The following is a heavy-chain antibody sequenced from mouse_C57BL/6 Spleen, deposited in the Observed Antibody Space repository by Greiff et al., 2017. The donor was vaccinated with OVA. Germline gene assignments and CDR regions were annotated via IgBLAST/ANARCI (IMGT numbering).Heavy chain of an antibody. Sequence: EVQLVESEGGLVQPGRSMKLSCTASGFTFSDYYMAWVRQVPEKGLEWVANINYDGSSTYYLDSLKSRFIISRDNAKNILYLQMSSLKSEDTATYYCARVTTDYAMDYWGQGTSVTVSS. CDR2: INYDGSST. CDR1: GFTFSDYY. V-gene: IGHV5-16*01. J-gene: IGHJ4*01. D-gene: IGHD1-1*01. CDR3: ARVTTDYAMDY.